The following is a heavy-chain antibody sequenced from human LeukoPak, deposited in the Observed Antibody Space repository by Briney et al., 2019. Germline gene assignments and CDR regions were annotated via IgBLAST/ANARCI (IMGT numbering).Heavy chain of an antibody. D-gene: IGHD4-17*01. CDR2: ISSVTNTI. V-gene: IGHV3-48*01. Sequence: PGGSLRLSCAASGFTFSIYEMNWVRQAPGKGLEWLSYISSVTNTIYYADSVKGRFTISRDNAKNSLYLQMNSLRAEDTAVYYCARPDDYGDYFDYWGQGTLVTVSS. CDR3: ARPDDYGDYFDY. CDR1: GFTFSIYE. J-gene: IGHJ4*02.